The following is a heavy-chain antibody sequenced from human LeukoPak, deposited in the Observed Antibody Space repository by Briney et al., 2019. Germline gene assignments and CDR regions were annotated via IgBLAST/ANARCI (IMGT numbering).Heavy chain of an antibody. V-gene: IGHV5-51*01. J-gene: IGHJ4*02. D-gene: IGHD6-13*01. CDR2: IYPGDSDI. Sequence: GESLKISFKGSGYSFTSYWIGWVRQMPGKGLEWMGNIYPGDSDIRYSPSFQGQVTISADKSITTAYLQWRSLKASDTAMYYCARGKQQLVYWGQGTLVTVSS. CDR3: ARGKQQLVY. CDR1: GYSFTSYW.